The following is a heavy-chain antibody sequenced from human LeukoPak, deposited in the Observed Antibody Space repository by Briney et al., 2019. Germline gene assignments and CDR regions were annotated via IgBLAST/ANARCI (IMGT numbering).Heavy chain of an antibody. CDR2: INHSGST. Sequence: PSETLSLTCAVYGGSFSGYYWSWIRQPPGKGLEWIGEINHSGSTNYNPSPKSRVTISVDTSKNQYSLKLSSVTAADTAVYYCARVNSCYVESFDYWGQGTLVTVSS. CDR1: GGSFSGYY. CDR3: ARVNSCYVESFDY. V-gene: IGHV4-34*01. J-gene: IGHJ4*02. D-gene: IGHD3-22*01.